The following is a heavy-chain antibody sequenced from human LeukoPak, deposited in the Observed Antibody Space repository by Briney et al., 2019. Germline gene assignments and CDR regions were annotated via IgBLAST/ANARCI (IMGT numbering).Heavy chain of an antibody. V-gene: IGHV4-59*01. CDR3: ARDRELGV. D-gene: IGHD1-26*01. CDR2: TYYTGST. CDR1: GGSIGFYY. J-gene: IGHJ6*02. Sequence: SETLPLTCDVSGGSIGFYYWSWVRQPPGKGLEWIGYTYYTGSTNYNYNPSLKSRVTISVVTAKNQFSLRLTSVTAADTAVYYCARDRELGVWGQGTTVTVSS.